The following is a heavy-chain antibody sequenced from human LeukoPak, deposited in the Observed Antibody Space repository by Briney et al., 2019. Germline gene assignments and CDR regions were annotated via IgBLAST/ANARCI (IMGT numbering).Heavy chain of an antibody. Sequence: PGGSLRLSCAASGFTFSNYGMHWVRQAPGKGLEWVSAISSNSLFRKYADSVKGRFTISRDNAKNLLYLQMNSLRAEDTAVYYCARSIAVTLPDYWGQGTLVTVSS. J-gene: IGHJ4*02. D-gene: IGHD6-19*01. CDR3: ARSIAVTLPDY. V-gene: IGHV3-21*01. CDR2: ISSNSLFR. CDR1: GFTFSNYG.